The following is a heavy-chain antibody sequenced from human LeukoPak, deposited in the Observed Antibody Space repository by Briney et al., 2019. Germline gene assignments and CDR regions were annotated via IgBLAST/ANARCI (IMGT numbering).Heavy chain of an antibody. Sequence: GGSLRFSCAASGFTFSSYSMNCVRQAPGKGLEWVSSISSSSSYIYYADSVKGRFTISRDNAKNSLYLQMNSLRAEDTAVYYCARDRGDYYGSGTSGYWGQGTLVTVSS. D-gene: IGHD3-10*01. CDR3: ARDRGDYYGSGTSGY. J-gene: IGHJ4*02. CDR1: GFTFSSYS. V-gene: IGHV3-21*01. CDR2: ISSSSSYI.